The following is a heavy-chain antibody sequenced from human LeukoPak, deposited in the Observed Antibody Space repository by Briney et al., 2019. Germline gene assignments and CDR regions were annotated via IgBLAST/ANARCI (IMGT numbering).Heavy chain of an antibody. V-gene: IGHV3-21*01. CDR3: ARADYGDYGYFQH. CDR1: GFTFSSSS. D-gene: IGHD4-17*01. Sequence: GGSLRLSGVASGFTFSSSSMNWVGQAPGKGLDWVASISSSSSYIYYADSVKGRFTISGDNAKDSLYLQMNSLRAEDTAVYYCARADYGDYGYFQHWGQGTLVTVSS. CDR2: ISSSSSYI. J-gene: IGHJ1*01.